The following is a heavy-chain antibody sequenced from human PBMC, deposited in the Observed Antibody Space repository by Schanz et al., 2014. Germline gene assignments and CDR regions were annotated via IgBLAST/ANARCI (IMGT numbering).Heavy chain of an antibody. J-gene: IGHJ3*01. Sequence: QVQLVQSGADVKKPGASVKVSCKASGNTLSAYYIHWIRQAPGQGLEWMGWIDPNSGGTNYAQKFQGRVTMTSDTSITTVYMEVNRLTSDDTAVFYCARTASHDVWRGYIPHYAFDLWGQGTVVIVSS. V-gene: IGHV1-2*02. D-gene: IGHD3-3*01. CDR2: IDPNSGGT. CDR3: ARTASHDVWRGYIPHYAFDL. CDR1: GNTLSAYY.